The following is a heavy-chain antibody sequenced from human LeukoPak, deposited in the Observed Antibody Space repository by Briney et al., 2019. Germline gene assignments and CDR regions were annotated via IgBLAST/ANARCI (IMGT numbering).Heavy chain of an antibody. Sequence: SETLSLTCTVSGGSISSGSYYWSWIRQPAGKGLEWIGRIYTSGSTNYNPSLKSRVTISVDTSKNQFSLKLSSVTAADTAVYYCARFGVVVGNYWGQGTLVTVSS. CDR1: GGSISSGSYY. V-gene: IGHV4-61*02. CDR2: IYTSGST. CDR3: ARFGVVVGNY. D-gene: IGHD2-2*01. J-gene: IGHJ4*02.